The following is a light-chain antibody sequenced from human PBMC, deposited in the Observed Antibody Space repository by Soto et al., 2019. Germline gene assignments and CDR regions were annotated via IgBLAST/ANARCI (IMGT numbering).Light chain of an antibody. Sequence: DVQMTQSPSTLSASVGDRVTITCRASHSISSYLNWYQQKPGKAPKLLIYKASNLESGVPSRFSGSGSGTEFTLTISSLQPDDFAAYYCQQYNSFPWTFGQGTKVEIK. J-gene: IGKJ1*01. CDR1: HSISSY. CDR2: KAS. CDR3: QQYNSFPWT. V-gene: IGKV1-5*03.